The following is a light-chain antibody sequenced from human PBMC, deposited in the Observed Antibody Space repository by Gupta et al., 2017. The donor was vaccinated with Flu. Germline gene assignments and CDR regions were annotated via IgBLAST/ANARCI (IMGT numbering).Light chain of an antibody. J-gene: IGLJ1*01. CDR2: EVT. Sequence: QSALPQPPSASGSPGQSVTISCTGTSSDVGGYNYVSWYQQHPGKAPKLIIYEVTKRPSGVPDRFSGSKSGNTASLTVSGLQAEDEADYYCNSHADNNNFVFGTGTKVTVL. V-gene: IGLV2-8*01. CDR3: NSHADNNNFV. CDR1: SSDVGGYNY.